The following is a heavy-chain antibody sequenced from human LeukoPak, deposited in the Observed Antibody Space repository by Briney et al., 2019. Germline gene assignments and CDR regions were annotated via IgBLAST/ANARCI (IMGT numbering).Heavy chain of an antibody. V-gene: IGHV3-11*01. J-gene: IGHJ4*02. D-gene: IGHD5/OR15-5a*01. Sequence: GGSLRLSCAASGFTFSDYYMSWIRQAPGKGLEWVSYISSSGSTIYYADSVKGRFTISRDNAKDSLYLQMNSLRAEDTAVYYCAREQTQGLYAYFDYWGQGTLVTVSS. CDR1: GFTFSDYY. CDR3: AREQTQGLYAYFDY. CDR2: ISSSGSTI.